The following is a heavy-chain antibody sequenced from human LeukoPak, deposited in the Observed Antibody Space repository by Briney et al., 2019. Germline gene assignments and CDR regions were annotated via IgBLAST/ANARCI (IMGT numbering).Heavy chain of an antibody. CDR3: ARVWPSGSSWSLDY. CDR2: IYYSGST. D-gene: IGHD6-13*01. Sequence: PSETLSLTCTVSGGSISSYYWSWIRQPPGKGLEWIGYIYYSGSTNYNPSLKSRVTISVDTSKNQFSLKLSSVTAADTAVYYCARVWPSGSSWSLDYWGQGTLVTVSS. V-gene: IGHV4-59*01. CDR1: GGSISSYY. J-gene: IGHJ4*02.